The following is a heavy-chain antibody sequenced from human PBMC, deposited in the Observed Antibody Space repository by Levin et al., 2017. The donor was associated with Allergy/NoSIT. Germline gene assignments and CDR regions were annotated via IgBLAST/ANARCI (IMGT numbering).Heavy chain of an antibody. CDR1: GFTFDDYA. D-gene: IGHD6-13*01. CDR3: AKDYSGSRYLGANYFDS. V-gene: IGHV3-9*01. J-gene: IGHJ4*02. CDR2: ISWNSDKI. Sequence: GGSLRLSCAASGFTFDDYAMHWVRQAPGKGLEWVSAISWNSDKIDYADSVKGRFTISRDNANTSLYLQMNSLRIEDRAFYYCAKDYSGSRYLGANYFDSWGQGALVTVSS.